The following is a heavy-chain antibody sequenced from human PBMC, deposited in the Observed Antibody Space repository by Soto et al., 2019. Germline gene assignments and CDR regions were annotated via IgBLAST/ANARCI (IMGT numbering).Heavy chain of an antibody. CDR1: GYTFTGYY. J-gene: IGHJ4*02. CDR2: INPNSGGT. CDR3: RIAVAGTKCTDY. D-gene: IGHD6-19*01. V-gene: IGHV1-2*02. Sequence: ASVKVSCKASGYTFTGYYMHWVRQAPGQGLEWMGWINPNSGGTNYAQKFQGRVTMTRDTSISTAYMELSRLRSDDTAVSYCRIAVAGTKCTDYWGQGSLGTVSS.